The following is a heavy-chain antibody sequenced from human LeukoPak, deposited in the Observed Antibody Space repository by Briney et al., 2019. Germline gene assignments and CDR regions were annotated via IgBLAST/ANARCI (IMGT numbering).Heavy chain of an antibody. V-gene: IGHV4-59*01. CDR3: ASSVSTFGNFDY. CDR2: IYYSGST. J-gene: IGHJ4*02. CDR1: GGSISSYY. Sequence: SETLSLTRTVSGGSISSYYWSWIRQPPGKGLEWIGYIYYSGSTNYNPSLKSRVTISVDTSKNQFSLKLSSVTAADTAVYYCASSVSTFGNFDYWGQGTLVTVSS. D-gene: IGHD2/OR15-2a*01.